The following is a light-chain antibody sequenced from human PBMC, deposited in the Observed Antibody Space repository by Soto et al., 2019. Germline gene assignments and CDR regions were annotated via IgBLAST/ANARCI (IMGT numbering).Light chain of an antibody. CDR1: QGISSS. CDR3: QQFNSYPLT. V-gene: IGKV1-13*02. CDR2: DAS. J-gene: IGKJ4*01. Sequence: AIQLTQSPSSLSASIGDRVTIACRANQGISSSLAWYQQKPGESPKLLIYDASNLETGVPSRFSGSGSGTDFTLTISSLQPEDFATYYCQQFNSYPLTFGGGTKVEIK.